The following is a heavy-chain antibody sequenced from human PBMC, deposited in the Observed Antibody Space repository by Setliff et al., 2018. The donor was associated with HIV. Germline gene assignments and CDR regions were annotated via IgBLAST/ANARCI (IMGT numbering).Heavy chain of an antibody. CDR2: IWYDGSNK. Sequence: GGSLRLSCAASGFTFSSYGMHWVRQAPGKGLEWVAVIWYDGSNKYYADSVKGRFTISRDNSKDTLYLDLNSLRSEDTAVYYCVRDDSNGPNSLDPWGQGTLVTVSS. V-gene: IGHV3-33*01. J-gene: IGHJ5*02. D-gene: IGHD2-8*01. CDR1: GFTFSSYG. CDR3: VRDDSNGPNSLDP.